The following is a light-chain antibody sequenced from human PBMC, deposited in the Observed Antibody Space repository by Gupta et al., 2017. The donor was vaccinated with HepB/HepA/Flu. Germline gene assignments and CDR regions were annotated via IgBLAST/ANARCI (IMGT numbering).Light chain of an antibody. CDR1: QDIRNY. Sequence: DIQMTQSPSSLSASVGDRVTITCRASQDIRNYLNWYQQKPGKAPKLLIYATSILQSGVPSRFTGSGSGTEFTLTINRLQPEDFATYSCQHSYNIPLTFGQGTKVDIK. CDR3: QHSYNIPLT. CDR2: ATS. J-gene: IGKJ1*01. V-gene: IGKV1-39*01.